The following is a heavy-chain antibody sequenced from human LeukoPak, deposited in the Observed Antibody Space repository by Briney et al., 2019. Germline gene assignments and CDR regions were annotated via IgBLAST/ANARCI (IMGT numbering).Heavy chain of an antibody. Sequence: GGSLILSCAASGFTFNNYEMNWVRQAPGKGLEWVSYISTSGAIIYYADSVKGRFTISRDNAKNSLYLQMNSLRAEDTAVYYCARGSLSDRGDYWGQGTLVTVSS. CDR1: GFTFNNYE. D-gene: IGHD3-10*01. V-gene: IGHV3-48*03. J-gene: IGHJ4*02. CDR3: ARGSLSDRGDY. CDR2: ISTSGAII.